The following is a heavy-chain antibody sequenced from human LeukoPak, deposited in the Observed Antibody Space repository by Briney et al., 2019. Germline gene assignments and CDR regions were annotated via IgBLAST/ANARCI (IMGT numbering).Heavy chain of an antibody. Sequence: GGSLRLSCAASGFTFSDYYMSWIRQAPGKGLEWVSYISSSSSYTNYADSVKGRFTISRDNAKNSLYLQMNSLRAEDTAVYYCARVVPAAYFDYWGQGTLVTVSP. CDR1: GFTFSDYY. CDR2: ISSSSSYT. D-gene: IGHD2-2*01. V-gene: IGHV3-11*05. J-gene: IGHJ4*02. CDR3: ARVVPAAYFDY.